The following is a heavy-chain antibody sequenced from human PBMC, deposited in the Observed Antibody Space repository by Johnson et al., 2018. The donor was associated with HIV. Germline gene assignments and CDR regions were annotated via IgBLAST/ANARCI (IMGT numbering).Heavy chain of an antibody. D-gene: IGHD6-6*01. J-gene: IGHJ3*02. V-gene: IGHV3-30*18. Sequence: QVQLVESGGGVVQPGKSLTLSCVSSGLSFSNLGIHWVRQAPGKRPEWVAVISYDGSNKYYVDSVEGRFTISRDNSKNTLYLQMNSLRAEDTAVYYCAKVLGYSSSSRDAFDIWGQGTMVTVSS. CDR2: ISYDGSNK. CDR1: GLSFSNLG. CDR3: AKVLGYSSSSRDAFDI.